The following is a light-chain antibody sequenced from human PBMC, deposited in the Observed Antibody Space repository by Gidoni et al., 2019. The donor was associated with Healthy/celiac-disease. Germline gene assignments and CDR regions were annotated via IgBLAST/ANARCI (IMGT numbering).Light chain of an antibody. V-gene: IGLV3-25*03. Sequence: SYELTQPPSVSVSPGQTARLTCAGDALPKQDAYWYQQKPGQAPVLVIYKDRERPSGIPERFSGSSSGTTVTLTISGVQAEDEADYYCQSADSSGTYVVFGGGTKLTVL. J-gene: IGLJ2*01. CDR3: QSADSSGTYVV. CDR2: KDR. CDR1: ALPKQD.